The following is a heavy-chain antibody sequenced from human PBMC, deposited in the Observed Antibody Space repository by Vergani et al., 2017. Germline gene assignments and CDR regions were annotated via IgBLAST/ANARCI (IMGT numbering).Heavy chain of an antibody. V-gene: IGHV3-49*03. D-gene: IGHD3-10*01. CDR2: IRSKAYGQAT. CDR3: VRDQVTMLRGSDALDI. Sequence: EVQLVESGGDLVQPGRSLRLSCTASGFTFGYYAMDWFRQAPGQGLEWVGGIRSKAYGQATIYAASVQGRFTISRDDSKSIAYLQMNNLQTEDTAMYYCVRDQVTMLRGSDALDIWGQGTMVTVSS. CDR1: GFTFGYYA. J-gene: IGHJ3*02.